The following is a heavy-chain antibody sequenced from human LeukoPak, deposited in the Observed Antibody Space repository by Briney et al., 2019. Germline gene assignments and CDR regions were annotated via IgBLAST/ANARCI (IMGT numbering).Heavy chain of an antibody. CDR3: ARGVYIAAAQYAY. CDR2: IYYSGTT. CDR1: GGSISSGGYY. V-gene: IGHV4-61*08. Sequence: SETLSLTCTVSGGSISSGGYYWSWIRQPPGKGLEWIGYIYYSGTTNYNPSLKSRVTISVDTSKNQFSLKLSSVTAADTAVYYCARGVYIAAAQYAYWGQGTLVTVSS. J-gene: IGHJ4*02. D-gene: IGHD6-13*01.